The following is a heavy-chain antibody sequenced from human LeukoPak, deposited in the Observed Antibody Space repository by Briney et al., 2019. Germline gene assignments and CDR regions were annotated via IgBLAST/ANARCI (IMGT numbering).Heavy chain of an antibody. D-gene: IGHD2-8*01. Sequence: GGSLRLSCAASGFTFSSYSMNWVRQAPGKGLEWVSSISSSSSYIYYADSVKGRFTISRDNAKNSLYLQINSLRAEDTAVYYCARGGGTGMAYYFDYWGQGTLVTVSS. V-gene: IGHV3-21*01. CDR1: GFTFSSYS. CDR3: ARGGGTGMAYYFDY. CDR2: ISSSSSYI. J-gene: IGHJ4*02.